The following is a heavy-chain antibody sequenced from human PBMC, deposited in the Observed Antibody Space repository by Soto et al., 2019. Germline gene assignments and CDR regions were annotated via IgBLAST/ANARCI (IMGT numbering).Heavy chain of an antibody. CDR1: GGSISSSSYY. J-gene: IGHJ4*02. V-gene: IGHV4-39*03. D-gene: IGHD3-10*01. CDR3: TRRPGRSFDF. Sequence: SETLSLTCTVSGGSISSSSYYWGWIRQPPGKGLEWIGSIYYSGSTYYNPSLKSRVTISGDTAKNQVSLKLSSVTAADTAVYYSTRRPGRSFDFWCQGTLGTVSS. CDR2: IYYSGST.